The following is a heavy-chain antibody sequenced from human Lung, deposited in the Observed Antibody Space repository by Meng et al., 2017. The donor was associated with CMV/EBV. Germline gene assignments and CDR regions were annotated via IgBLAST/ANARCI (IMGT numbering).Heavy chain of an antibody. CDR3: ASFPPPGKQWLVTDY. CDR1: GGSISSSNW. Sequence: QGHLQESGPGLVKPSGTLSLTCAVSGGSISSSNWWSWVRQPPGKGLEWIGEIYHSGSTNYNPSLKSRVTISVDKSKNQFSLKLSSVTAADTAVYYCASFPPPGKQWLVTDYWGQGTLVTVFS. J-gene: IGHJ4*02. CDR2: IYHSGST. D-gene: IGHD6-19*01. V-gene: IGHV4-4*02.